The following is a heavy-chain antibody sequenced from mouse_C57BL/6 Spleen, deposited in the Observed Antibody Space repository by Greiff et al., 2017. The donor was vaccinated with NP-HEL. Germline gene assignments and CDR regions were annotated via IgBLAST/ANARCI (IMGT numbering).Heavy chain of an antibody. CDR1: GYAFTNYL. Sequence: VQLVESGAELVRPGTSVKVSCKASGYAFTNYLIEWVKQRPGQGLEWIGVINPGSGGTNYNEKFKGKATLTADKSSSTAYMQLSSLTSKDSAVYFCARSNYSNYEGFAYWGQGTLVTVSA. CDR3: ARSNYSNYEGFAY. CDR2: INPGSGGT. V-gene: IGHV1-54*01. D-gene: IGHD2-5*01. J-gene: IGHJ3*01.